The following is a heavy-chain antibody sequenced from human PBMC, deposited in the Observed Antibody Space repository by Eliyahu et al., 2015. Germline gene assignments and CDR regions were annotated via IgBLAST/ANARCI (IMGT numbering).Heavy chain of an antibody. CDR2: ISYDGNTK. D-gene: IGHD4-17*01. Sequence: QVQLVESGGGVVQPGRSLRLSCAXSGFTFXXXGMHWARQAPGKGLDWVAVISYDGNTKYYADSVKGRFTISRDNSKNTLNLQMNSLRADDTAVYYCAKDRGTTVTSGLNWLDPWGQGTLVTVSS. J-gene: IGHJ5*02. CDR1: GFTFXXXG. V-gene: IGHV3-30*18. CDR3: AKDRGTTVTSGLNWLDP.